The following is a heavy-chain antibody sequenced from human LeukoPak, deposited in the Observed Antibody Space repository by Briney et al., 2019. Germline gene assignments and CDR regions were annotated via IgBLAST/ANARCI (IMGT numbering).Heavy chain of an antibody. CDR2: INTNTGNP. J-gene: IGHJ4*02. D-gene: IGHD4/OR15-4a*01. V-gene: IGHV7-4-1*02. CDR1: GYTFTSYA. Sequence: ASVKVSCKASGYTFTSYAMNWVRQAPGQGLEWMGWINTNTGNPTYAQGFTGRFVFSLDTSVSTAYLQISSLKAEDTAVYYCATPRSPTMVAQFDYWGQGTLVTVSS. CDR3: ATPRSPTMVAQFDY.